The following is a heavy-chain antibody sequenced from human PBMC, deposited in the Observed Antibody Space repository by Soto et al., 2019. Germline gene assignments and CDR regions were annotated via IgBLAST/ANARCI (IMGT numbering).Heavy chain of an antibody. CDR2: MRSGAKNFAT. V-gene: IGHV3-73*01. CDR1: GFTFSGSS. CDR3: QLRDNMDV. J-gene: IGHJ6*04. Sequence: EVQLVESGGGLVRPGGSLKVSCTVSGFTFSGSSIHWVRHSSGRGLERVGRMRSGAKNFATEYGASMKGRFIISRDDSKNTAYLEMNSLTADDTAVYYCQLRDNMDVWGKGTTV.